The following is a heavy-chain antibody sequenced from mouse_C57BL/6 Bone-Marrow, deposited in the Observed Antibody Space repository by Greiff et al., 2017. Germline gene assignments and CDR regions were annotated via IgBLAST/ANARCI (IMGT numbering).Heavy chain of an antibody. CDR2: IYPGDGDT. CDR3: AREWDYDGLDY. V-gene: IGHV1-82*01. J-gene: IGHJ2*01. Sequence: VQLVESGPELVQPGASVKISCKASGYAFSSSWMNWVKQRPGKGLEWIGRIYPGDGDTNYNGKFKGKATLTADNSSSTAYMQLSSLTSEDSAVYFCAREWDYDGLDYWGQGTTLTVSS. D-gene: IGHD2-4*01. CDR1: GYAFSSSW.